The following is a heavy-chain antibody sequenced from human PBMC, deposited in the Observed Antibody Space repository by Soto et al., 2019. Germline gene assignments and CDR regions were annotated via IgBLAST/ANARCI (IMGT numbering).Heavy chain of an antibody. CDR2: ITGNTGKT. J-gene: IGHJ4*01. D-gene: IGHD1-26*01. V-gene: IGHV3-23*01. CDR1: GFTFSSYA. CDR3: AEDREGCCFGPFDS. Sequence: DVQLLESGGGLVQPGGSLILSCAASGFTFSSYAMNWVRQAPGKGLEWISSITGNTGKTDYAELVKGRFTVTRENVKNILKLEMNGIRVEDTATYYCAEDREGCCFGPFDSWCQGARVTVSS.